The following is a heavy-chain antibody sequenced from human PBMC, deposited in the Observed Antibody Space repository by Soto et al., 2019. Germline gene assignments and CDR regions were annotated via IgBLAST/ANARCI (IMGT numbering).Heavy chain of an antibody. CDR2: INWNGGST. CDR1: GFTFADYG. Sequence: GSLRLSCAASGFTFADYGMSWVRQAPGKGLEWVSGINWNGGSTGYADSVKGRFTISRDNAKNSLYLQMNSLRVEDTALYYCARAIAGYSSGWCRYYFDYWGQGTLVTVSS. D-gene: IGHD6-19*01. CDR3: ARAIAGYSSGWCRYYFDY. V-gene: IGHV3-20*04. J-gene: IGHJ4*02.